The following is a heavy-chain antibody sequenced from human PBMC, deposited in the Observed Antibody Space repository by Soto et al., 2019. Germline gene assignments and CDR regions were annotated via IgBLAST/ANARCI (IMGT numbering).Heavy chain of an antibody. CDR1: GGSINSYTNY. J-gene: IGHJ4*02. CDR3: EREFPYYVSSDSYLDY. V-gene: IGHV4-30-4*01. D-gene: IGHD3-16*01. CDR2: IYYSGAT. Sequence: SSETLALSFSVSGGSINSYTNYWSCIRQTPGRGLEWIGYIYYSGATYYNPSLKSRVTISIDTSKNQFSLSLTSVVAADTAVYYCEREFPYYVSSDSYLDYWGQGALVTVSS.